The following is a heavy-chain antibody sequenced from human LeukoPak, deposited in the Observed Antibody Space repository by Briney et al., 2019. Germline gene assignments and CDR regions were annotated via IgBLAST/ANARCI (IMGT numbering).Heavy chain of an antibody. CDR1: GGTFSSYA. J-gene: IGHJ4*02. CDR2: IIPIFGTA. Sequence: GSSVKVSCKASGGTFSSYAISWVRQAPGQGPEWMGGIIPIFGTANYVQKFQGRVTITTDESTSTAYMELSSLRSEDTAVYYCARDSGNSGYFDYWGQGTLVTVSS. V-gene: IGHV1-69*05. D-gene: IGHD4-23*01. CDR3: ARDSGNSGYFDY.